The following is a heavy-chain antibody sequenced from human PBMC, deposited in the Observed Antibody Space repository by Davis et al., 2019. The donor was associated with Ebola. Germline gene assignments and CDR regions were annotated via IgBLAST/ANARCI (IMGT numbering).Heavy chain of an antibody. V-gene: IGHV3-23*01. Sequence: GESLKISCAASGFTFSSYAMSWVRQAPGKGLEWVSAISGSGASTYYADSVKGRFTISRDNAKNSLYLQMNSLRVEDTAVYYCARGIMKYYFEYWGQGSLVTVSP. CDR3: ARGIMKYYFEY. J-gene: IGHJ4*02. CDR2: ISGSGAST. CDR1: GFTFSSYA. D-gene: IGHD3-16*01.